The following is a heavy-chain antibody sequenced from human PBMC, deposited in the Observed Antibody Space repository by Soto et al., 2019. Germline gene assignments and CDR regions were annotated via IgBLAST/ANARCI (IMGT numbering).Heavy chain of an antibody. D-gene: IGHD3-9*01. CDR1: GGSLSSGGYS. CDR3: ARDKGNYDILTGEYYYGMDV. Sequence: SETLSLTCAVSGGSLSSGGYSWSWIRQPPGKGLEWIGYIYHSGSTYYNPSLKSRVTISVDRSKNQFSLKLSSVTAADTAVYYCARDKGNYDILTGEYYYGMDVWRQGTTVTVSS. V-gene: IGHV4-30-2*01. J-gene: IGHJ6*02. CDR2: IYHSGST.